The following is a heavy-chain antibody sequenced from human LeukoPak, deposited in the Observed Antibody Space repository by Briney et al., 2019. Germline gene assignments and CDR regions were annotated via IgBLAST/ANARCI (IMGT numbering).Heavy chain of an antibody. Sequence: GGSLRLSCTASGFTFDDYGMSWVRQAPGKGLEWVSGISGSGDNTYYADSVKGRFTISRDNSKNTLYMQMNSLRAEDTAVYYCAKSHGSGFDYWGQGTLVTVSS. CDR3: AKSHGSGFDY. D-gene: IGHD3-10*01. CDR1: GFTFDDYG. J-gene: IGHJ4*02. V-gene: IGHV3-23*01. CDR2: ISGSGDNT.